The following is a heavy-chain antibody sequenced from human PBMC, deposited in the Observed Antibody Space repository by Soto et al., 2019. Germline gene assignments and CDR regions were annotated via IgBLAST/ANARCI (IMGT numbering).Heavy chain of an antibody. J-gene: IGHJ6*02. CDR3: ARGRTQPGIAHGYRYYYYYGMDV. V-gene: IGHV4-34*01. D-gene: IGHD6-13*01. Sequence: KQSQTLSLTCAVYGGSFSGYYWSWIRQPPGKGLEWIGEINHSGSTNYNPSLKNRVTISVDTSKNQFSLKLSSVTAADTAVYYCARGRTQPGIAHGYRYYYYYGMDVWGQGTTVTVSS. CDR1: GGSFSGYY. CDR2: INHSGST.